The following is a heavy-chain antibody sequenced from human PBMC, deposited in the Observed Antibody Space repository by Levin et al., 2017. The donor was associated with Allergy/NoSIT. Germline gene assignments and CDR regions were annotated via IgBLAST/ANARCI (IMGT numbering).Heavy chain of an antibody. CDR2: INWSSDTI. V-gene: IGHV3-9*01. CDR3: AKDRTTGYSSSWPYYYYYGLDV. CDR1: GFTLEDYA. Sequence: PGGSLRLSCAASGFTLEDYAMHWVRQAPGKGLEWVSGINWSSDTIGYADSVKGRFIISRDNAKNSLYLQMNSLRAEDTALYYCAKDRTTGYSSSWPYYYYYGLDVWGQGTTVTVSS. J-gene: IGHJ6*02. D-gene: IGHD6-13*01.